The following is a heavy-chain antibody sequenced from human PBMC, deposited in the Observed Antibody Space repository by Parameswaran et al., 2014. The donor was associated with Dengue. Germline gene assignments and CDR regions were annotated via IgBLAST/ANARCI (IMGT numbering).Heavy chain of an antibody. CDR2: ILFDGSNK. J-gene: IGHJ4*02. V-gene: IGHV3-30-3*01. D-gene: IGHD5-18*01. Sequence: VRQMPGKGLEWVALILFDGSNKYYADSVKGRFTISRDNSKNTLYLQLNSLRAEDTAVYYCARDQGTRYSYGPGGFDHWGQGNPWSPSPQ. CDR3: ARDQGTRYSYGPGGFDH.